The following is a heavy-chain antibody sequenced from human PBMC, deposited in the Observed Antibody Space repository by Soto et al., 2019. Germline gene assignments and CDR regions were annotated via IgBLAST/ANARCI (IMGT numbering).Heavy chain of an antibody. CDR1: ACTLSSYG. CDR2: IIPIFGTA. CDR3: ARATPGVGGNSAYHWAIYYHDGLDV. D-gene: IGHD5-12*01. J-gene: IGHJ6*02. V-gene: IGHV1-69*01. Sequence: KVSCNVSACTLSSYGMSWVRQAPGQGPEWMGGIIPIFGTANYAPKFQCRVFITADESTSTADMELSSLISEDTAVYYCARATPGVGGNSAYHWAIYYHDGLDVCGQRTTVTVSS.